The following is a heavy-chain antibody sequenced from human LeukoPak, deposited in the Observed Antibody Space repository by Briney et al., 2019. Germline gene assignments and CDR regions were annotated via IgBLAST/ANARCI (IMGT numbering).Heavy chain of an antibody. J-gene: IGHJ4*02. CDR3: ARDQNQWLNFFDY. CDR2: ISYDGSNK. Sequence: GGSLRLSCAASGFTFSSYAMHWVRQAPGKGLEGVAVISYDGSNKYYADSVKGRFTISRDNSKNTLYLQMNSLRAEDTAVYYCARDQNQWLNFFDYWGQGTLVTVSS. CDR1: GFTFSSYA. V-gene: IGHV3-30-3*01. D-gene: IGHD6-19*01.